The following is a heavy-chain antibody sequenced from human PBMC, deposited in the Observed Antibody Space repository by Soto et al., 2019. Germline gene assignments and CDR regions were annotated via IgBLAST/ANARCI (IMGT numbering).Heavy chain of an antibody. J-gene: IGHJ4*02. Sequence: QVQLVESGGGVVQPGRSLRLSCAASGFTFSSYAMHWVRQAPGKGLEWVAVISYDGSNKYYADSVKGRFTISRDNSKNTLYLQMNSLRAEDTAVYYCASERGDFWSGYDYWGQGTLVTVSS. V-gene: IGHV3-30-3*01. CDR1: GFTFSSYA. CDR3: ASERGDFWSGYDY. D-gene: IGHD3-3*01. CDR2: ISYDGSNK.